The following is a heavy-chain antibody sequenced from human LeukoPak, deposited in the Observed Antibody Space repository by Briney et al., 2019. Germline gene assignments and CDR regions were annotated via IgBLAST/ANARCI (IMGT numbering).Heavy chain of an antibody. V-gene: IGHV1-18*01. J-gene: IGHJ4*02. CDR2: ISAYNGNT. D-gene: IGHD6-13*01. CDR3: ARATPSPGSSWYSEFAY. Sequence: SVKVSCKASGYTFTSYGISWVRQSPGQGLEWMGGISAYNGNTNYAQKLQGRVTMTTDTSTSTAYMELRSLRSDDTAVYYCARATPSPGSSWYSEFAYWGQGTLVTVSS. CDR1: GYTFTSYG.